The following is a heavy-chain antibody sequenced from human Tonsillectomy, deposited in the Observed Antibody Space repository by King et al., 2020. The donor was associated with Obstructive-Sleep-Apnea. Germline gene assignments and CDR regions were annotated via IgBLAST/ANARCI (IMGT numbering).Heavy chain of an antibody. CDR1: GFSFSTYG. CDR3: AIVLATGVGYEYYYGMDV. J-gene: IGHJ6*02. Sequence: VQLVESGGGLVQPGGSLRLSCAASGFSFSTYGMSWVRQAPGKGLEWVSAISGSGRNTYYADSVKGRFTISRDNSKNTLYLQMNSLRAEDMAVYYCAIVLATGVGYEYYYGMDVWGQGTTVTVSS. D-gene: IGHD1-26*01. V-gene: IGHV3-23*04. CDR2: ISGSGRNT.